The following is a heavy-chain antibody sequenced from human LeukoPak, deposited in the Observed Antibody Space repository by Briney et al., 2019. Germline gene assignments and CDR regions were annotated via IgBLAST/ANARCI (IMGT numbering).Heavy chain of an antibody. D-gene: IGHD3-3*01. V-gene: IGHV3-66*01. J-gene: IGHJ6*03. CDR1: KHTVSKIY. CDR3: ARVSSPWSGYLLDYYYYYMDV. CDR2: MYRGENT. Sequence: GGSLRLSCTPSKHTVSKIYKSGARNPPGEGRVWVSIMYRGENTFYSDSVKGRFSISRDTSQNTFYLQMNSLRAEDTAVYYCARVSSPWSGYLLDYYYYYMDVWGKGTTVTVSS.